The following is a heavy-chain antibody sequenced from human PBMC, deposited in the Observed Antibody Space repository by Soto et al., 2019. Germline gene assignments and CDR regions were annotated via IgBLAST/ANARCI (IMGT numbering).Heavy chain of an antibody. V-gene: IGHV1-69*06. D-gene: IGHD3-22*01. CDR2: IIPIFGTA. CDR1: GGTFSSYA. CDR3: ARGKKTLDYDSSVSYYYGMDV. Sequence: AVKVSCKASGGTFSSYAISWVRQAPGQGLEWMGGIIPIFGTANYAQKFQGRVTITADKSTSTAYMELSSLRSEDTAVYYCARGKKTLDYDSSVSYYYGMDVWGQGTTVTVSS. J-gene: IGHJ6*02.